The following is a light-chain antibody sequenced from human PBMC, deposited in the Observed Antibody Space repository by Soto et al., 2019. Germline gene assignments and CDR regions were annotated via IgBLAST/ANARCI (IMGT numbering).Light chain of an antibody. V-gene: IGLV1-40*01. CDR1: TSNIGAGYV. CDR2: ANN. CDR3: QSYDSSLSASV. Sequence: QSVLTQPPSVSGAPGQRVTISCTGNTSNIGAGYVVHWYQQFPQTAPKLLIYANNNRPSGVPDRFSGSKSGTSASLAITGLQAGDEADYYCQSYDSSLSASVFGGGTKLTVL. J-gene: IGLJ2*01.